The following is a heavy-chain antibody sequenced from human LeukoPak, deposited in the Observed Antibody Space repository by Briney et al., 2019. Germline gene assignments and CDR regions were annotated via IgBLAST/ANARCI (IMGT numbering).Heavy chain of an antibody. D-gene: IGHD3-16*02. CDR2: INHSGST. V-gene: IGHV4-38-2*02. Sequence: SETLSLTCTVSDYSISSAYYWGWIRQPPGKGLEGIGEINHSGSTNYNPSLKSRVTISVDTSKNQFSLKLRSVTAADTAVYYCARDHDYVWGSYRFPYYFDYWGQGTLVTVSS. J-gene: IGHJ4*02. CDR1: DYSISSAYY. CDR3: ARDHDYVWGSYRFPYYFDY.